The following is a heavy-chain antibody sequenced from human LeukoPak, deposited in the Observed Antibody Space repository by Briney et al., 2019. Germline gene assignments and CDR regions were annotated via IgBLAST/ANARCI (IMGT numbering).Heavy chain of an antibody. J-gene: IGHJ6*03. CDR1: RFTFSDYY. Sequence: GGSLRLSCAASRFTFSDYYMTWIRQAPGRGLEWVSYISSSDSTIYYADSVKGRFTISRDNAKNSLYLQMNSLAADDTAVYYCARVYISSRGYYYMDVWGKGTTVTTSS. V-gene: IGHV3-11*01. CDR3: ARVYISSRGYYYMDV. CDR2: ISSSDSTI. D-gene: IGHD6-13*01.